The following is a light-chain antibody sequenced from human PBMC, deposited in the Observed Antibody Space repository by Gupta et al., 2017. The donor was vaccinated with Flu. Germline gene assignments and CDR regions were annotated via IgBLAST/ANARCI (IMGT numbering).Light chain of an antibody. CDR3: QRYNSAPRT. CDR1: QGIRDY. CDR2: AAS. V-gene: IGKV1-27*01. Sequence: DIQMTQSPSSLSASVGDSVTISCRASQGIRDYLAWYQQTPGKVPKLLIYAASTLQSGVPSRFSGSGFGTHFTLTISSLQPEDVATYYCQRYNSAPRTFGQGTKVEIK. J-gene: IGKJ1*01.